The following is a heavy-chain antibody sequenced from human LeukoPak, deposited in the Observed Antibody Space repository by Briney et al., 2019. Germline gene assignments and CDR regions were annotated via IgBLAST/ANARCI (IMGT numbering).Heavy chain of an antibody. CDR2: INPTNGFA. Sequence: ASVKVSCKASGYTLTDHYMHWLRQTRGHGLEWMGWINPTNGFAVYGQAFQGRVTMTRDTSISTVYMELTNLRSDDTGVHYCAKEGYSNGPDPWGPGSLVTVSS. CDR3: AKEGYSNGPDP. D-gene: IGHD5-12*01. V-gene: IGHV1-2*02. CDR1: GYTLTDHY. J-gene: IGHJ5*02.